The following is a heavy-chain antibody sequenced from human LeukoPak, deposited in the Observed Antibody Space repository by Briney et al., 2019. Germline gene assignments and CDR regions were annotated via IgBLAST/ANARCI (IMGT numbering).Heavy chain of an antibody. J-gene: IGHJ4*02. V-gene: IGHV3-21*01. D-gene: IGHD3-3*01. CDR2: ISSSSSYI. CDR1: GFTFSSYS. CDR3: ARDPGAYYDFWSGYYKAGSFDY. Sequence: GGSLRLSCAASGFTFSSYSMNWVRQAPGKGLEWVSSISSSSSYIYYADSVKGRFTISRDNAKNSLYLQMNSLRAEDTAVYYCARDPGAYYDFWSGYYKAGSFDYWGQGTLVTVSS.